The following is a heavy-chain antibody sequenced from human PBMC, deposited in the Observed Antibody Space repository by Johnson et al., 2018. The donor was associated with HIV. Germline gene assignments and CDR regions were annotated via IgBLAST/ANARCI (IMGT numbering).Heavy chain of an antibody. CDR2: IYSGGYT. V-gene: IGHV3-66*02. CDR3: ARVQGKYNWNYGDAFDI. J-gene: IGHJ3*02. CDR1: GFTVSNNY. Sequence: VQLVESGGGVVRPGGSLRLSCEASGFTVSNNYMSWVRQAPGKGLEWVSVIYSGGYTYSADSVKGRFTISRDNSKKTLYLQRNSLRVEDTAVYYCARVQGKYNWNYGDAFDIWGQGTMVTVSS. D-gene: IGHD1-7*01.